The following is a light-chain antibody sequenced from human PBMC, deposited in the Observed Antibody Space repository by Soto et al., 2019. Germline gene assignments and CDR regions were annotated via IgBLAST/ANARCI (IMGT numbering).Light chain of an antibody. CDR2: DVS. Sequence: DIQMTQSPSSLSASVGDRVTITCQASQGISYSSNWYQQRPGKAPKLLLIDVSNLETGVPSRFSGSRSGTDFTLTVNCRQPEDIATDYCQQYVSFGPGTKVDI. CDR3: QQYVS. J-gene: IGKJ3*01. V-gene: IGKV1-33*01. CDR1: QGISYS.